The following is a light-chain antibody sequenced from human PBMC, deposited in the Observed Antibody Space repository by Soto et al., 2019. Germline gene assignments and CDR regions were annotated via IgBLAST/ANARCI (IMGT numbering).Light chain of an antibody. V-gene: IGKV3-20*01. J-gene: IGKJ2*01. Sequence: IVLTQSPGTLSLYPGERATLSCRASQSVSSRFLAWYQQQPGQAPRLLMYGTSTRATGIPDRFSGTGSGTDCTLTISMLERAGFAVYYCQQYGSSPYTCGLGTKMEI. CDR3: QQYGSSPYT. CDR1: QSVSSRF. CDR2: GTS.